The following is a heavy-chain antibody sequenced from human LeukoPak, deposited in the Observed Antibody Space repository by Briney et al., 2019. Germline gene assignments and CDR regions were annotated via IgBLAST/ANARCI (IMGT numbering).Heavy chain of an antibody. CDR1: GFTFSSYA. J-gene: IGHJ3*02. Sequence: GGSLRLSCAASGFTFSSYAMSWVRQAPGKGLEWVSAISGSGGSTYYADSVKGRFTISRDNSKNTLYLQMNSLRAEDTAVYYCAKSLGGSGYYRWNVFDIWGQGTMVTVSS. CDR2: ISGSGGST. CDR3: AKSLGGSGYYRWNVFDI. V-gene: IGHV3-23*01. D-gene: IGHD3-3*01.